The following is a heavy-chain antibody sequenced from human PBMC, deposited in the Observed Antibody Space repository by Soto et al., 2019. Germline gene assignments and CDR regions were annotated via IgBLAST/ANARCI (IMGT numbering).Heavy chain of an antibody. V-gene: IGHV3-30-3*01. CDR3: ARDGQDAAMATVGSDY. CDR2: ISYDGSGK. CDR1: GFTFNTFP. Sequence: HVQLVESGGGVVQPGRSLRLSCAASGFTFNTFPMHWVRQPPGKGLEWVAAISYDGSGKYYADPVKGRFTISRDNSRNTLYLQMNSLIREDTAVFYCARDGQDAAMATVGSDYWGQGTLVSVSS. J-gene: IGHJ4*02. D-gene: IGHD5-18*01.